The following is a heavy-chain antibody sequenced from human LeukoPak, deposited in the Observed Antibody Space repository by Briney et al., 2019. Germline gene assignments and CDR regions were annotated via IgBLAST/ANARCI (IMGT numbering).Heavy chain of an antibody. CDR1: GGSISSYY. J-gene: IGHJ3*02. V-gene: IGHV4-59*01. Sequence: RPSESLSLTCTVSGGSISSYYWSWIRQPPGKGLEWIGYIYYNGNTNYNPSLKSRVTISVDTSKNQFSLKLSSVTAADTAVYYCARVARYSSSRRTAYAFDIWGQGTMVTVSS. CDR3: ARVARYSSSRRTAYAFDI. CDR2: IYYNGNT. D-gene: IGHD6-13*01.